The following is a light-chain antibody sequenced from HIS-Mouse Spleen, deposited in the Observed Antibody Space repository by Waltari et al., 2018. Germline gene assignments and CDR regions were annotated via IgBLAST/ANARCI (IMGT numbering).Light chain of an antibody. V-gene: IGLV2-18*02. CDR1: SCDVGSYNR. Sequence: QSALTQPPSVSGSPGQSVTISCTGTSCDVGSYNRIPWYQQPPGTAPKLMIYEVSNRPSGFPYRFSGSKSGNPASLTISGLQAEDEADYYCSSYTSSSTVFGTGTKVTVL. CDR3: SSYTSSSTV. CDR2: EVS. J-gene: IGLJ1*01.